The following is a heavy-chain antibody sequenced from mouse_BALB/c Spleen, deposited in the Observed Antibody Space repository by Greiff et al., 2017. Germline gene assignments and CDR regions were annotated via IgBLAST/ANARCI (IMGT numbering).Heavy chain of an antibody. J-gene: IGHJ2*01. Sequence: QVQLKQSGAELMKPGASVKISCKATGYTFSSYWIEWVKQRPGHGLEWIGEILPGSGSTNYNEKFKGKATFTADTSSNTAYMQLSSLTSEDSAVYYCARFITTATYYFDYWGQGTTLTVSS. D-gene: IGHD1-2*01. CDR3: ARFITTATYYFDY. V-gene: IGHV1-9*01. CDR2: ILPGSGST. CDR1: GYTFSSYW.